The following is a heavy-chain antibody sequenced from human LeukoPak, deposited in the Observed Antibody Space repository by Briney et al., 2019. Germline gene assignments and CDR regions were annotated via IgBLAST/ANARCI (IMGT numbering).Heavy chain of an antibody. Sequence: PSGTLSLTCAVSGGSISSSNWWNWVRQPPGKGLEWIGEIYHSGSTNYNPSLKSRVTISVDKSKNQFSLKLSSVTAADTAVYYCARATQWLVFLRWFDPWGQGTLVTVSS. CDR3: ARATQWLVFLRWFDP. J-gene: IGHJ5*02. CDR1: GGSISSSNW. V-gene: IGHV4-4*02. D-gene: IGHD6-19*01. CDR2: IYHSGST.